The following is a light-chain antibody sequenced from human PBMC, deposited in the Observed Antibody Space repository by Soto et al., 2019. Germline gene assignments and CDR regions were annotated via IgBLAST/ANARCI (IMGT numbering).Light chain of an antibody. V-gene: IGKV1-39*01. CDR1: QRINIY. Sequence: IQVTQSPSSLSTSVGDRVTITSRASQRINIYLNWYRQKPGKAPELLIYSASNLQSGVPSRFSGSGSGTDFTLTISSLQPEEFATYYCQQSFSTPTFGQGTRLEIK. CDR3: QQSFSTPT. CDR2: SAS. J-gene: IGKJ5*01.